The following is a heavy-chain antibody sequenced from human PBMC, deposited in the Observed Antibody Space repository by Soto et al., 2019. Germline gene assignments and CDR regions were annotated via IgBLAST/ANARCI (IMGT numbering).Heavy chain of an antibody. D-gene: IGHD2-2*02. V-gene: IGHV3-30*18. CDR3: AKSSKSGRPGLQLLYPAY. J-gene: IGHJ4*02. CDR2: ISYDGSKK. CDR1: GFTFSSYG. Sequence: GGSLRLSCAASGFTFSSYGMHWVRQAPGKGLEWVAVISYDGSKKYYADSVKGRFTISRDNSKNTLYLQMNSLRAEDTAVYYCAKSSKSGRPGLQLLYPAYWGQGTLVTVSS.